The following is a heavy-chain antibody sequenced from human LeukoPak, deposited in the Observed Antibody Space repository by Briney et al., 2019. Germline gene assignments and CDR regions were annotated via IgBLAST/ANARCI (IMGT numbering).Heavy chain of an antibody. Sequence: GGSLRLSCAASGFTFSSYWMSWVRQAPGKGLEWVANIKQDGSEKYYVDSVKGRFTISRDNAKNSLYLQMNSLRAEETAVYYCARGEAWSGYYKPYFFDYWGQGTLVTVSS. V-gene: IGHV3-7*01. CDR1: GFTFSSYW. J-gene: IGHJ4*02. CDR2: IKQDGSEK. CDR3: ARGEAWSGYYKPYFFDY. D-gene: IGHD3-3*01.